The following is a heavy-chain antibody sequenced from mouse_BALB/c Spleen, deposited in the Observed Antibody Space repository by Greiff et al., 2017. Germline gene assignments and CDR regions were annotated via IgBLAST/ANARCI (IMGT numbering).Heavy chain of an antibody. CDR3: ARSYYYGSSYIDY. Sequence: VHLVESGAELVRPGSSVKISCKASGYAFTNYLIEWVKQRPGQGLEWIGVINPGSGGTNYNEKFKGKATLTADKSSSTAYMQLSSLTSDDSAVYFCARSYYYGSSYIDYWGQGTTLTVSS. D-gene: IGHD1-1*01. J-gene: IGHJ2*01. CDR2: INPGSGGT. V-gene: IGHV1-54*01. CDR1: GYAFTNYL.